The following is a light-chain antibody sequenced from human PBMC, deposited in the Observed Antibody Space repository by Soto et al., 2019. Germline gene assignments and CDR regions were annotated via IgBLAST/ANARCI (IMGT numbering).Light chain of an antibody. CDR2: WAS. CDR3: HQYYSAPWT. V-gene: IGKV4-1*01. CDR1: QSFLYSTNNKNY. Sequence: DIVMTQSAESLAVSLGERATINCKSSQSFLYSTNNKNYLAWYQQKPGQPPKLLMYWASTRESGVPDRFSGSGSGTDFTLTISSLQAEDVAVYYCHQYYSAPWTFGQGTKVDIK. J-gene: IGKJ1*01.